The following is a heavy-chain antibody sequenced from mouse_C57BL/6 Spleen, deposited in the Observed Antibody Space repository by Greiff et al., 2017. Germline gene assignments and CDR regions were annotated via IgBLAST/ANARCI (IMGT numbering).Heavy chain of an antibody. CDR1: GYSFTGYF. D-gene: IGHD3-1*01. V-gene: IGHV1-20*01. Sequence: VQLQQSGPELVKPGDSVKISCKASGYSFTGYFMNWVMQSHGKSLEWIGRINPYNGDTFYNQKFKGKATLTVDKSSSTAHMGLRSLTSEDSAVYYCARSGASWYFDVWGTGTTVTVSS. J-gene: IGHJ1*03. CDR3: ARSGASWYFDV. CDR2: INPYNGDT.